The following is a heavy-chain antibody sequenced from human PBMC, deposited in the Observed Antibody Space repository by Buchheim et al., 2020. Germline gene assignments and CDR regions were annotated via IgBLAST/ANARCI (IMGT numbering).Heavy chain of an antibody. CDR2: IYYSGST. D-gene: IGHD3-9*01. V-gene: IGHV4-30-4*01. CDR3: TREHVLRYFDWHENWFDP. Sequence: QVQLQESCPGLVKPSQTLSLTCTVSGGSISSGDYYWSWIRQPPGKGLEWIGYIYYSGSTYYNPSLKSRVTISVDTSKNHLSLKLSSVTAADTAVYYCTREHVLRYFDWHENWFDPWGQGTL. CDR1: GGSISSGDYY. J-gene: IGHJ5*02.